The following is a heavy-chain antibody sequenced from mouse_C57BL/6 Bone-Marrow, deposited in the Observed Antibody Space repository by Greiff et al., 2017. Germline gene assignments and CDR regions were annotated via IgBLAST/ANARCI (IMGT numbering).Heavy chain of an antibody. Sequence: VPLQQSGAELVKPGASVTLSCTASGFNIKDYYMHWVKQRTEQGLAWIGRIDPEDGETKYAPKFQGKATITADTSSNTAYLQLSSLTAEDTAVYYCARGPYYSNSAYWGQGTLVTVSA. CDR2: IDPEDGET. CDR3: ARGPYYSNSAY. V-gene: IGHV14-2*01. D-gene: IGHD2-5*01. CDR1: GFNIKDYY. J-gene: IGHJ3*01.